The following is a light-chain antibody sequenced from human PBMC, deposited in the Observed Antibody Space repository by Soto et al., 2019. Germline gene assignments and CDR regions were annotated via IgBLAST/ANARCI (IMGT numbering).Light chain of an antibody. J-gene: IGLJ1*01. V-gene: IGLV2-23*01. CDR2: EAI. Sequence: QSALTQPASVSGSPGQSITISCSGTSSDVGSYNLVSWYQQHPGKAPKLVIYEAIKRPSGVSNRFSGSKSGNTASLTISGLRAEDEADYFCCSYAGSGTYVFGTGTKLTVL. CDR3: CSYAGSGTYV. CDR1: SSDVGSYNL.